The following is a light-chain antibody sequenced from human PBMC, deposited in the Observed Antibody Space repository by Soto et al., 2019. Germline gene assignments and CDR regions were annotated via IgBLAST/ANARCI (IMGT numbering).Light chain of an antibody. CDR1: ALPKQY. J-gene: IGLJ3*02. CDR2: KDS. Sequence: SYELTQPPSVSVSPGQTARITCSGEALPKQYAYWYQQKPGQAPVLVIYKDSERPSGIPERFSGSSSGTTVTLTISGVQAEDEADYYCQSADSSGTPWVFGGGTQLTVL. V-gene: IGLV3-25*02. CDR3: QSADSSGTPWV.